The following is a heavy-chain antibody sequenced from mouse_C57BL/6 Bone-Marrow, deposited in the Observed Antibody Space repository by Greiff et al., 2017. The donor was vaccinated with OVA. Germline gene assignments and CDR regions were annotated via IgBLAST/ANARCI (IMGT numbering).Heavy chain of an antibody. CDR1: GYSITSGYY. CDR2: ISYDGSN. D-gene: IGHD4-1*01. V-gene: IGHV3-6*01. CDR3: AAGGWDDY. Sequence: EVKLVESGPGLVKPSQSLSLTCSVTGYSITSGYYWNWIRQFPGNKLEWMGYISYDGSNNYNPSLKNRISITRDTSKNQFFLKLNSVTTEDTATYYCAAGGWDDYWGQGTTLTVSS. J-gene: IGHJ2*01.